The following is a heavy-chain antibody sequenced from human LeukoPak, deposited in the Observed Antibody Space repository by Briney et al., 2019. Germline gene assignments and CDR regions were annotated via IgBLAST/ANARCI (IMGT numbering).Heavy chain of an antibody. J-gene: IGHJ4*02. CDR3: ARTTGLAYQLLSGFDY. CDR1: GGSISSYY. CDR2: IYYSGST. V-gene: IGHV4-59*01. D-gene: IGHD2-2*01. Sequence: SETLPLTCTVSGGSISSYYWSWIRQPPGKGLEWIGYIYYSGSTNYNPSLKSRVTISVDTSKNQFSLKLSSVTAADTAVYYCARTTGLAYQLLSGFDYWGQGALVTVSS.